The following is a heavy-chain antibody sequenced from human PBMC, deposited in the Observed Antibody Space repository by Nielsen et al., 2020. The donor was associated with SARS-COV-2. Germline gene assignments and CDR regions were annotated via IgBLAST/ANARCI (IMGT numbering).Heavy chain of an antibody. CDR1: GFTFSSYW. J-gene: IGHJ6*03. CDR3: ARAAGQNTHPYYYYYMDV. V-gene: IGHV3-7*01. CDR2: IKQDGSEK. Sequence: GESLKISCAASGFTFSSYWMSWVRQAPGKGLEWVANIKQDGSEKYYVDSVKGRFTISRDNAKNSLYLQMNSLRAEDTAVYYCARAAGQNTHPYYYYYMDVWGKGTTVTVSS.